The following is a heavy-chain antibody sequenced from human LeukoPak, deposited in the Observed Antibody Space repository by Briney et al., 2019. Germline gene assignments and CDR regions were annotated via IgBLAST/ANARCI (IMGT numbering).Heavy chain of an antibody. D-gene: IGHD2-2*02. CDR1: GFTFSSYA. CDR2: ISMVDGTT. Sequence: GGSLRLSCAASGFTFSSYAMSWVRQAPGRGLEWVSAISMVDGTTYYADSVKGRFSISRDDSRNTLYLQMNSLTAEDTAVYYCVHCASTSCYTGAPFYYWGQGTLVTVSS. V-gene: IGHV3-23*01. J-gene: IGHJ4*02. CDR3: VHCASTSCYTGAPFYY.